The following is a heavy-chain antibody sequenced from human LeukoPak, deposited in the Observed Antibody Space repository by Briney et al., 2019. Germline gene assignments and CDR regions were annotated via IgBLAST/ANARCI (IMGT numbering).Heavy chain of an antibody. CDR2: IKEDGSEK. CDR3: ARDISY. CDR1: GFTFSNYW. Sequence: GGSLRLSCAASGFTFSNYWMNWVRRAPGKGLEWVANIKEDGSEKYYVDSVKGRFTISRDNAKSSLYLQMNSLRAEDTAVYYCARDISYWGQGTLVTVSS. J-gene: IGHJ4*02. V-gene: IGHV3-7*01.